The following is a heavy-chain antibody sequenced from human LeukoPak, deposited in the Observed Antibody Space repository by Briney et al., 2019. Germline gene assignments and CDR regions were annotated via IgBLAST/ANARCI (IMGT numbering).Heavy chain of an antibody. V-gene: IGHV4-34*01. Sequence: PSETLSLTCAVYGGSFSGYYWSWIRQPPGKGLEWIGEINHSGSTNYNPSLESRVTISVDTSKNQFSLKLSSVTAADTAVYYCARKKYYDILTGLYNWFDPWGQGALVTVSS. CDR2: INHSGST. J-gene: IGHJ5*02. CDR1: GGSFSGYY. D-gene: IGHD3-9*01. CDR3: ARKKYYDILTGLYNWFDP.